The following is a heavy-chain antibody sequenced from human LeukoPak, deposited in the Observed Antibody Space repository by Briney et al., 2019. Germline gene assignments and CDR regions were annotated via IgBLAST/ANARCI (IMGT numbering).Heavy chain of an antibody. CDR1: GFTFDDYA. CDR3: AKEFRQVVRGRDY. D-gene: IGHD4-23*01. J-gene: IGHJ4*02. Sequence: GRSLRLSCAASGFTFDDYAMHWVRQAPGKGLEWVSGISGSGGSTYYADSVKGRFTISRDNSKNTLYLQMNSLRAEDTAVYYCAKEFRQVVRGRDYWGQGTLVTVSS. V-gene: IGHV3-23*01. CDR2: ISGSGGST.